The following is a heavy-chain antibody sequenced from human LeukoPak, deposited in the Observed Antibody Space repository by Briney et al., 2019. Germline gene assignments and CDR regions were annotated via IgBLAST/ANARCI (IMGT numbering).Heavy chain of an antibody. J-gene: IGHJ4*02. CDR3: ARDRGSYGSGSYFDY. Sequence: GGSLRLSCAASGFSFSSYSMNWVRQAPGKGLEWVSSISSSSSYTYYADSVKGRFTISRDNAKNSLYLQMNSLRAEDTAVYYCARDRGSYGSGSYFDYWGQGTLVTVSS. D-gene: IGHD3-10*01. V-gene: IGHV3-21*01. CDR2: ISSSSSYT. CDR1: GFSFSSYS.